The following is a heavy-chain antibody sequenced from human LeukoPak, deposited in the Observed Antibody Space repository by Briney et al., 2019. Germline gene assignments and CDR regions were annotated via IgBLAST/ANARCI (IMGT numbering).Heavy chain of an antibody. J-gene: IGHJ4*02. D-gene: IGHD3-10*01. Sequence: PGGSLRLSCAVSGLTFSIYSMHWVRQAPGKGLVWVSRIKNDGSSTSYADPVKGRFTISRDNAKNTLYLQMNSLRAEDTAVYYCARGFGELFVWGQGTLVTVSS. CDR3: ARGFGELFV. V-gene: IGHV3-74*01. CDR2: IKNDGSST. CDR1: GLTFSIYS.